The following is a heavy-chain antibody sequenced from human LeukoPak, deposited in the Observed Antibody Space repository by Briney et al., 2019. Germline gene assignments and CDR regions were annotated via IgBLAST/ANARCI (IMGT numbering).Heavy chain of an antibody. CDR1: GGSISSGDYY. Sequence: SETLFLTCTVSGGSISSGDYYWSWIRQPPGKGLEWIGYIYYSGSTYYNPSLKSRVTISVDTSKNQFSLKLSSVTAADTAVYYCARGEDTMIVWNWGQGTLVTVSS. V-gene: IGHV4-30-4*01. D-gene: IGHD3-22*01. CDR2: IYYSGST. J-gene: IGHJ4*02. CDR3: ARGEDTMIVWN.